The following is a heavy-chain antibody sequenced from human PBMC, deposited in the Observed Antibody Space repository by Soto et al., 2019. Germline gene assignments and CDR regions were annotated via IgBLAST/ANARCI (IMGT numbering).Heavy chain of an antibody. CDR3: ARGIVGYCSGGSCPNVDY. D-gene: IGHD2-15*01. CDR1: GFTFSSYA. V-gene: IGHV3-23*01. J-gene: IGHJ4*02. CDR2: ISGSGGST. Sequence: EVQLLESGGGLVQPGGSLRLSCAATGFTFSSYAMSWVRQAPGKGLEWVSAISGSGGSTYYADSVKGRFTISRDNSKNTLYLQMNSLRAEDTAVYYCARGIVGYCSGGSCPNVDYWGQGTLVTVSS.